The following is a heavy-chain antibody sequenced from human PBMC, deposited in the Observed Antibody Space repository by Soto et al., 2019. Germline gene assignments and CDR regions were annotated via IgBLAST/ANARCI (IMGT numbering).Heavy chain of an antibody. Sequence: VHLVESGGALVQPGGSLRLSCAVSGFTFGPWWMHWVRQVPGKGLVWVSRMNGDGTYITYGDFAKGRFTISRDNAKNTLFLQMNSLRAEDTAVYYCVRENYFGLDRWGQGTLVTVSS. CDR1: GFTFGPWW. V-gene: IGHV3-74*01. CDR2: MNGDGTYI. CDR3: VRENYFGLDR. D-gene: IGHD1-7*01. J-gene: IGHJ5*02.